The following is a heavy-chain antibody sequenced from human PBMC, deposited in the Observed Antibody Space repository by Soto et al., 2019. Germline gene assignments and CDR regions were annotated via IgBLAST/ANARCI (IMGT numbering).Heavy chain of an antibody. D-gene: IGHD5-12*01. V-gene: IGHV3-30*03. J-gene: IGHJ6*02. CDR3: ARDGDSVVPPTLFSMDV. CDR1: GFTFSSYG. Sequence: PGGSLRLSCAASGFTFSSYGMHWVRQAPGKGLEWVAVISYDGSNKYYADSVKGRFTISRDNSKNTLYLQMNSLRAEDTAVYYCARDGDSVVPPTLFSMDVWGQGTTVTVSS. CDR2: ISYDGSNK.